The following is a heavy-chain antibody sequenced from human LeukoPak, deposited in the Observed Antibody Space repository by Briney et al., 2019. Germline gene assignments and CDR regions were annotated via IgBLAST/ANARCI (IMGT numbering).Heavy chain of an antibody. CDR1: GGSISSTSYY. CDR2: INYSGST. CDR3: ARTQYSTSPEGYYYYYMDV. V-gene: IGHV4-39*01. D-gene: IGHD6-6*01. J-gene: IGHJ6*03. Sequence: SETLSLTCTFSGGSISSTSYYWGWIRQPPGKGLEWLGSINYSGSTSYNPSLRGRVTISVDTSKDQFSLKLSSVAAADTAVYYCARTQYSTSPEGYYYYYMDVWGKGTTLTVSS.